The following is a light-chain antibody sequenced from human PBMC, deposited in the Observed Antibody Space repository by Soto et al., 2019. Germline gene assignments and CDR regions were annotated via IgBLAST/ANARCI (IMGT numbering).Light chain of an antibody. J-gene: IGLJ1*01. CDR2: GNN. CDR1: GSNIGAGFD. Sequence: QSALTQPPSVSGAPGQRVTISCTGSGSNIGAGFDVHWYQQLPGTAPKLLVYGNNNRPSGVPDRFSGSKSATSASLAITGLQADDEADYYCQSYDSSLSGWVFGTGTKLTVL. CDR3: QSYDSSLSGWV. V-gene: IGLV1-40*01.